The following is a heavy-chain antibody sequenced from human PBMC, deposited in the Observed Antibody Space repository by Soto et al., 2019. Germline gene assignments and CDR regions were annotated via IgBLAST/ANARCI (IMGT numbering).Heavy chain of an antibody. CDR3: AKDTKGRVTIFGVVNWFDP. CDR2: ISGSGGST. Sequence: GGSLRLSCAASGLTFSSYAMSWVRQAPGKGLEWVSAISGSGGSTYYADSVKGRFTISRDNSKNTLYLQMNSLRAEDTAVYYCAKDTKGRVTIFGVVNWFDPWGQGTLVTVSS. J-gene: IGHJ5*02. D-gene: IGHD3-3*01. CDR1: GLTFSSYA. V-gene: IGHV3-23*01.